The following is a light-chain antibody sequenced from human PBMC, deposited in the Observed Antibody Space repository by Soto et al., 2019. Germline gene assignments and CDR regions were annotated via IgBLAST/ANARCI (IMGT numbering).Light chain of an antibody. CDR3: QQTHSFPLA. Sequence: DIQMTQSPSSVSAIVGDRVTITCRASQGINTWCAWYQQRPGKAPKVLIYAASSLQSGVPSRFRGSGSGTDFTLTISSLQPEDFATYYCQQTHSFPLAFGGGTRVEIK. CDR2: AAS. V-gene: IGKV1-12*01. CDR1: QGINTW. J-gene: IGKJ4*01.